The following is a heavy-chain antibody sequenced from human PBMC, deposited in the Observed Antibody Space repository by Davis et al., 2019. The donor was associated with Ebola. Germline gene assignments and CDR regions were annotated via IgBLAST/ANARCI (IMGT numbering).Heavy chain of an antibody. CDR1: GGSVSSGYYY. J-gene: IGHJ5*02. CDR3: ARVLGVVVAGWDWFDP. Sequence: MPSETLSLTCTVSGGSVSSGYYYWSWVRQPPGKGLEWIGYIYYSGSTKNNPSLKSRLTISIDTSKNQFSLKLSSVTTADTAVYYCARVLGVVVAGWDWFDPWGQGTLVTVSS. D-gene: IGHD3-22*01. V-gene: IGHV4-61*01. CDR2: IYYSGST.